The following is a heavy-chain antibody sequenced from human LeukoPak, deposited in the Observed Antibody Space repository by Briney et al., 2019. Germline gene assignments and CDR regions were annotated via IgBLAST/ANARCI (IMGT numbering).Heavy chain of an antibody. CDR2: INPNSGGT. D-gene: IGHD3-3*01. Sequence: ASVKVSCKAPGYTFTGYYMHWVRQAPGQGLEWMGWINPNSGGTNYAQKFQGRVTMTRDTSISTAYMELSRLRSDDTAVYYCALKSLTIFGVVINDYWGQGTLVTVSS. V-gene: IGHV1-2*02. CDR1: GYTFTGYY. J-gene: IGHJ4*02. CDR3: ALKSLTIFGVVINDY.